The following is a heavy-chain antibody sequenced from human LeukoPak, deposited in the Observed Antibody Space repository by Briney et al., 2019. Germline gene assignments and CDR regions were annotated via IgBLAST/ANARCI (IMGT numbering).Heavy chain of an antibody. J-gene: IGHJ4*02. D-gene: IGHD3-22*01. CDR2: IYSGGST. CDR1: GFTVSSNY. CDR3: ARVMGYYYDSSRYYYFDY. Sequence: GGSLRLSCAASGFTVSSNYMSWVRQAPGKGLEWVSVIYSGGSTYYADSVKGRFTISRDNSKNTLYLQMNSLRAEDTAVYYCARVMGYYYDSSRYYYFDYWGQGTLVTVSS. V-gene: IGHV3-66*02.